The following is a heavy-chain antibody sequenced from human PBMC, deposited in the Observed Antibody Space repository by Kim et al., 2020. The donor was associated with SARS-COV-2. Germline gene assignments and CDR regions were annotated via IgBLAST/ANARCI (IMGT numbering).Heavy chain of an antibody. J-gene: IGHJ6*02. Sequence: KYSQKFQGRVTITRDTSASTAYMELSSLRSEDTAVYYCASQGYYYYGMDVWGQGTTVTVSS. CDR3: ASQGYYYYGMDV. V-gene: IGHV1-3*01.